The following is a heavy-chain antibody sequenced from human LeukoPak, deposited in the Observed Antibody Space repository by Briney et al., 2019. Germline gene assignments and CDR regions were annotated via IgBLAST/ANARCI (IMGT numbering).Heavy chain of an antibody. J-gene: IGHJ4*02. CDR3: ARDDR. Sequence: PGRSLRLSCAASGFIFSSYTMHWVRQAPGKGLEWVAVISYDGNNKYYADSVQGRFTISRDNSKSTLSLQMNSLRADDTGVYYRARDDRWGQGTLVTVSS. CDR1: GFIFSSYT. V-gene: IGHV3-30*04. CDR2: ISYDGNNK.